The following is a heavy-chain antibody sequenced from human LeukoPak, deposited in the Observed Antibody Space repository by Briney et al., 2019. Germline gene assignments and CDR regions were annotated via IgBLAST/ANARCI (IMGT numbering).Heavy chain of an antibody. CDR2: INPSGGTT. D-gene: IGHD5-24*01. V-gene: IGHV1-46*01. Sequence: ASVKVSCEASGYNFTRYLMHWVRQAPGQGLEWMGVINPSGGTTSYAQKFQGRVTMTRDTSTSTVYMYLSSLRSEDTAVYYCARDVETAYYFEYWGQGTLVTVSS. J-gene: IGHJ4*02. CDR3: ARDVETAYYFEY. CDR1: GYNFTRYL.